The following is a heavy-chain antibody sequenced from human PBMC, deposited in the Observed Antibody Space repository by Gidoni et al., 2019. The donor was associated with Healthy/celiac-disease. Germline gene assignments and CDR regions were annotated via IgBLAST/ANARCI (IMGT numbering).Heavy chain of an antibody. J-gene: IGHJ4*02. CDR2: ISGSGGST. V-gene: IGHV3-23*01. CDR3: AKDSYGDGFDY. CDR1: GSTFSSYA. Sequence: EVQLLGSGGSLVQPGGSLGLSCAASGSTFSSYAMSWVRQGPGKGLEWVSAISGSGGSTYYADSVKRRFTISRYNSKNTLYLQMNSLRAEDTAVYYCAKDSYGDGFDYWGQGTLVTVSS. D-gene: IGHD4-17*01.